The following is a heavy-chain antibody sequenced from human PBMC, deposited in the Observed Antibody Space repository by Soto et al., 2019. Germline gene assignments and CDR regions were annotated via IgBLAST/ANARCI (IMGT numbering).Heavy chain of an antibody. CDR2: IYYSGST. Sequence: PSETLSLTCTVSCGSISSGDYYWSWIRQPPGKGLEWIGYIYYSGSTYYNPSLKSRVTISVDTSKNQFSLKLSSVTAADTAVYYCARGLELDIAYDYWGQGTLVTVSS. V-gene: IGHV4-30-4*01. J-gene: IGHJ4*02. D-gene: IGHD2-2*03. CDR1: CGSISSGDYY. CDR3: ARGLELDIAYDY.